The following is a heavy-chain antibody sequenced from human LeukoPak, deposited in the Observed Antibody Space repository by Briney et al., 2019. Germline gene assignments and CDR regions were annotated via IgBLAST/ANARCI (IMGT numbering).Heavy chain of an antibody. CDR2: IYTSGST. CDR3: ARSGSGYLRYYFDY. D-gene: IGHD5-12*01. Sequence: SQTLSLTCTVSGGSISSGSYYWSWIRQPAGKGLEWIGRIYTSGSTNYNPSLKSRVTISVDTSKNQFSLKLSSVTAADTAVYYCARSGSGYLRYYFDYWGQGTLVTVSS. CDR1: GGSISSGSYY. J-gene: IGHJ4*02. V-gene: IGHV4-61*02.